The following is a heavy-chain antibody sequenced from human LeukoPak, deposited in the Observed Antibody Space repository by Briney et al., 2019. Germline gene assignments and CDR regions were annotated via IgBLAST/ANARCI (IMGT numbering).Heavy chain of an antibody. CDR1: GFTFSSYG. D-gene: IGHD5-18*01. CDR2: ISYDGYNK. V-gene: IGHV3-30*19. CDR3: ARVYELLAMVPHYFDY. J-gene: IGHJ4*02. Sequence: GGSLRLSCAASGFTFSSYGMHWVRQAPGKGLEWVTVISYDGYNKYYADSVKGRFTISRDNSKNTLYLQMNSLRAEDTAVYYCARVYELLAMVPHYFDYWGQGTLVTVSS.